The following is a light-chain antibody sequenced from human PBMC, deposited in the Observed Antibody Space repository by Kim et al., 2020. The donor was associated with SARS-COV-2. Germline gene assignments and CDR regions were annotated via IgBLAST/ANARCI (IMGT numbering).Light chain of an antibody. Sequence: SYELTQPPSVSVAPGKTARITCGGNNIGSKSVHWYQQKPGQAPVLVIYYDSDRPSGIPERFSGSNSRNTATLTISRVEAGDEADYYCQVWDSSSDHWVFGGGTKLTVL. J-gene: IGLJ3*02. CDR1: NIGSKS. CDR3: QVWDSSSDHWV. CDR2: YDS. V-gene: IGLV3-21*04.